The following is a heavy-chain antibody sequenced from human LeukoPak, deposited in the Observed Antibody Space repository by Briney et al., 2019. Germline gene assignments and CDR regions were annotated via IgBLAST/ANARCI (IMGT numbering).Heavy chain of an antibody. CDR3: ARGGIDIVTVPVSNWFDP. J-gene: IGHJ5*02. CDR2: SSPYNGKT. D-gene: IGHD2/OR15-2a*01. V-gene: IGHV1-18*01. CDR1: GHSLSELS. Sequence: ASVKVSCKASGHSLSELSTHWVRQAPGKGLEWMGWSSPYNGKTNYAQKFQGRVTKTTDTSTNTAYMELRSLRSDDTAVYYCARGGIDIVTVPVSNWFDPWGQGTLVTVSS.